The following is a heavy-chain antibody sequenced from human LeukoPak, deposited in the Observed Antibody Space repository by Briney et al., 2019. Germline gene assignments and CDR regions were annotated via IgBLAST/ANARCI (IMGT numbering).Heavy chain of an antibody. V-gene: IGHV1-46*03. CDR1: GYTFTSYY. D-gene: IGHD3-9*01. CDR2: INPSGGST. J-gene: IGHJ4*02. CDR3: ARAQYYDILTGYYLFDY. Sequence: GAPVKVSCKASGYTFTSYYMHWVRQAPGQGLEWMGIINPSGGSTSYAQKFQGRVTMTRDTSTSTVYMELSSLRSEDTAVYYCARAQYYDILTGYYLFDYWGQGTLVTVSS.